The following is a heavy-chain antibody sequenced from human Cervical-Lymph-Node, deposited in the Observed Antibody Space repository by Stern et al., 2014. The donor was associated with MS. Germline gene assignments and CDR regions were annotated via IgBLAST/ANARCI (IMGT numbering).Heavy chain of an antibody. D-gene: IGHD2-15*01. CDR1: GYTFTSYY. Sequence: QVQLVQSGAEVTKPGASVKVSCKASGYTFTSYYMHWVRQAPGQGLEWMGIINPSGGTTNHAQKFQGRVTMTRDTSTSTVYMELSSLRSEDTAVYYCAREKRDCSGGSCYSRDDYWGQGTLGTGSS. V-gene: IGHV1-46*03. CDR3: AREKRDCSGGSCYSRDDY. J-gene: IGHJ4*02. CDR2: INPSGGTT.